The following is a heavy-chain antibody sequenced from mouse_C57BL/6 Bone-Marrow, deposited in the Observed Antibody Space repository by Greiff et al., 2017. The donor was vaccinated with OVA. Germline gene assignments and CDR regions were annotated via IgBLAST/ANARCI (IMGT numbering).Heavy chain of an antibody. CDR3: ARVRFYGNYEHFDY. J-gene: IGHJ2*01. D-gene: IGHD2-1*01. CDR2: IYPRSGNT. CDR1: GYTFTSYG. Sequence: VQLQQSGAELARPGASVKLSCKASGYTFTSYGISWVKQRTGQGLEWIGEIYPRSGNTYYNEKFKGKATLTADKSSSTAYMELRSLTSEDSAVYFCARVRFYGNYEHFDYWGQGTTLTVSS. V-gene: IGHV1-81*01.